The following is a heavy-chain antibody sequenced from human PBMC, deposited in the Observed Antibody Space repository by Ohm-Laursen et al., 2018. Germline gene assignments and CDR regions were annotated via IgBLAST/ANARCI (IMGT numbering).Heavy chain of an antibody. CDR1: GGSISSNY. V-gene: IGHV4-59*08. J-gene: IGHJ2*01. D-gene: IGHD1-26*01. CDR3: ARQGGSFDL. CDR2: VHYSGST. Sequence: SDTLSLTWIVSGGSISSNYWSWIRQSPGKGLEWIAYVHYSGSTNYNPSLENRVTILADTSKNQLSLKFSSVTAADTAVYYCARQGGSFDLWGRGILVTVSS.